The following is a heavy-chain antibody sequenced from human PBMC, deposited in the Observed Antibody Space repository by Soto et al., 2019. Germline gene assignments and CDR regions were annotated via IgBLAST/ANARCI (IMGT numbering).Heavy chain of an antibody. CDR1: GGSFSGYY. V-gene: IGHV4-34*01. J-gene: IGHJ4*02. D-gene: IGHD1-26*01. CDR2: INHSGST. CDR3: ARGGGSYYYFDY. Sequence: PSETLSLTCAVYGGSFSGYYWSWIRQPPGKGLEWIGEINHSGSTNYNPSLKSRVTISVDTSKNQFSLKLSSVTAADTAVYYCARGGGSYYYFDYSGPGTLVTVYS.